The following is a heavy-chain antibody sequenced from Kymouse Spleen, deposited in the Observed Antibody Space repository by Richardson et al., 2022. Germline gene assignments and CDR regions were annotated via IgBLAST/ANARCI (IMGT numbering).Heavy chain of an antibody. J-gene: IGHJ4*02. CDR3: ASSSITMVRGVIGDY. CDR1: GFTFSSYG. D-gene: IGHD3-10*01. Sequence: QVQLVESGGGVVQPGRSLRLSCAASGFTFSSYGMHWVRQAPGKGLEWVAVIWYDGSNKYYADSVKGRFTISRDNSKNTLYLQMNSLRAEDTAVYYCASSSITMVRGVIGDYWGQGTLVTVSS. CDR2: IWYDGSNK. V-gene: IGHV3-33*01.